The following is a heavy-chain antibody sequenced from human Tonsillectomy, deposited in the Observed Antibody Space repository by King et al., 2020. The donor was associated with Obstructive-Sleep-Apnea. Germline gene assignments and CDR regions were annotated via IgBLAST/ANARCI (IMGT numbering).Heavy chain of an antibody. V-gene: IGHV3-30*02. D-gene: IGHD5-18*01. CDR2: VRYDGSGK. CDR3: AKDLWKRLWWDALDV. CDR1: GFTFRDYA. Sequence: VQLVESGGAVVQPGGSLRLSCAASGFTFRDYAMHCVRQAPGKGLEWGAFVRYDGSGKDYADSVKGRFTLSRDNSRKTLYLQMDSLRAEDTARYYCAKDLWKRLWWDALDVWGQGTMVTVSS. J-gene: IGHJ3*01.